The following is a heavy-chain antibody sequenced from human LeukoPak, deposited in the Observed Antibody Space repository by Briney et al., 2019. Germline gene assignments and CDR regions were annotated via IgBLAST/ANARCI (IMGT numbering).Heavy chain of an antibody. CDR2: ISAYNGNT. Sequence: ASVKASCKASGYTFTSYGISWVRQAPGQGLEWMGWISAYNGNTNYAQKLQGRVTMTTDTSTSTAYMELRSLRSDDTAVYYCARADIVATIGGFDYWGQGTLVTVSS. V-gene: IGHV1-18*01. CDR3: ARADIVATIGGFDY. D-gene: IGHD5-12*01. J-gene: IGHJ4*02. CDR1: GYTFTSYG.